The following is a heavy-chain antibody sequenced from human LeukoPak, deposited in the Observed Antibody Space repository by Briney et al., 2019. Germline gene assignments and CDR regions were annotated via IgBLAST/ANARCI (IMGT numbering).Heavy chain of an antibody. Sequence: SESLSLTCTVSGGSISSSSYYWGWIRQPPGTGLEWIGTIYYSGSTYYNPSLKSRVTISVDTSKNQFSLKLSSVTAADTAVYYCARDKQVGATTGSWFDPWGQGTQVTVSS. CDR3: ARDKQVGATTGSWFDP. V-gene: IGHV4-39*01. J-gene: IGHJ5*02. CDR1: GGSISSSSYY. CDR2: IYYSGST. D-gene: IGHD1-26*01.